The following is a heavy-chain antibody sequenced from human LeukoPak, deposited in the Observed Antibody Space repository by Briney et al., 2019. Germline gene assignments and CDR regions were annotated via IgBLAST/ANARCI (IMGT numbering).Heavy chain of an antibody. CDR1: GYTFTTYD. D-gene: IGHD3-10*01. V-gene: IGHV1-8*01. CDR2: MNPHSGNT. CDR3: TRAPIPGNF. J-gene: IGHJ4*02. Sequence: GASVKVSCKASGYTFTTYDINWVRQAAGQGLEWMGWMNPHSGNTGYAQKFQGRVATTRDTSINTAYMELSSLTSDDTAVYYCTRAPIPGNFWGQGTLVTVSS.